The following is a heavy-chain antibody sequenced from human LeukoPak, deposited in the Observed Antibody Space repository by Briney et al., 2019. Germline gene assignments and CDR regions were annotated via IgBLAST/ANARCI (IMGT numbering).Heavy chain of an antibody. V-gene: IGHV3-7*03. J-gene: IGHJ4*02. CDR1: GFTFSSYW. D-gene: IGHD3-10*01. CDR2: INQDGSEK. CDR3: VRAIGANVSC. Sequence: GGSLRLSCAASGFTFSSYWMHWVRQAPGKGLEWVASINQDGSEKYYVDSVRGRFTISRDNAENSLYLQMNSLRAEDTAVYYCVRAIGANVSCWGQGTLVTVSS.